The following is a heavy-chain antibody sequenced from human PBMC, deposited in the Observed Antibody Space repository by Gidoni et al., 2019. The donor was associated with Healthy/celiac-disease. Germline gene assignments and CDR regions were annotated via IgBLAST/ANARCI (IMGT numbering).Heavy chain of an antibody. CDR1: GFPLGSHA. D-gene: IGHD3-3*01. J-gene: IGHJ4*02. V-gene: IGHV3-30-3*01. CDR2: ISYDGSNK. CDR3: ARGLGITIFGVCDY. Sequence: QVQLVESGGGVVQPGRSLRPPCAPSGFPLGSHAMHWVRQAPGKGLEWVAVISYDGSNKYYADSVKGRFTISRDNSKNTLYLQMNSLRAEDTAVYYCARGLGITIFGVCDYWGQGTLVTVSS.